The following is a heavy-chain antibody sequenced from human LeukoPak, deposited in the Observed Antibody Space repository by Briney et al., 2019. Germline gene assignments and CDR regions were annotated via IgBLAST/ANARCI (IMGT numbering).Heavy chain of an antibody. Sequence: PGGSLRLSCAASGFTFSKYWMHWVRQAPGKGLVWVSYINSDGSSTNYVDSVKGRFTISRDNAKNTLYLQMNSLRAEDTALYYCARTGIAARPTVWFDPWGQGTLVTVSS. D-gene: IGHD6-6*01. V-gene: IGHV3-74*01. CDR1: GFTFSKYW. CDR3: ARTGIAARPTVWFDP. CDR2: INSDGSST. J-gene: IGHJ5*02.